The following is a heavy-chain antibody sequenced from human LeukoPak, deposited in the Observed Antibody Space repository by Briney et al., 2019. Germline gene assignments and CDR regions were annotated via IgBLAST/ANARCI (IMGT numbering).Heavy chain of an antibody. CDR3: AKDRTMVRGVTTSFDY. CDR1: GFIFDDYA. Sequence: PGGSLRLSCAASGFIFDDYAMHWVRQAPGKGLEWVSGISWNSGSIGYADSVKGRFTISRDNAKNSLYLQMYSLRAEDTALYYCAKDRTMVRGVTTSFDYWGQGTLGTVSS. V-gene: IGHV3-9*01. D-gene: IGHD3-10*01. CDR2: ISWNSGSI. J-gene: IGHJ4*02.